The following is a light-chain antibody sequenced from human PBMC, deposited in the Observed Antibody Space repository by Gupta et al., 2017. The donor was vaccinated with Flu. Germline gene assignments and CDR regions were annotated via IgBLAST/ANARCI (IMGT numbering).Light chain of an antibody. CDR1: SSNTGREA. J-gene: IGLJ3*02. CDR2: SNN. Sequence: VTISCSGSSSNTGREAVTWYQHLPGTAPQLLIYSNNQRPSGVPDRFSGSKSGTSASLAISGLQSEDEADYYCGAWDDSLNGPVFGGGTKLTVL. CDR3: GAWDDSLNGPV. V-gene: IGLV1-44*01.